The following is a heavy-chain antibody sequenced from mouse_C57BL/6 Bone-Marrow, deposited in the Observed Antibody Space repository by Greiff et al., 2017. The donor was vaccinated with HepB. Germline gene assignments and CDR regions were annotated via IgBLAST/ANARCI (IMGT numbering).Heavy chain of an antibody. J-gene: IGHJ4*01. Sequence: QVQLQQSGAELVKPGASVKMSCKASGYTFTSYWITWVKQRPGQGLEWIGDIYPGSGSTNYNEKFKSKATLTVDTSSSTAYMQLSSLTSEDSAVYYCASPYYGYYAMDYWGQGTSVTVSA. CDR3: ASPYYGYYAMDY. V-gene: IGHV1-55*01. CDR2: IYPGSGST. CDR1: GYTFTSYW. D-gene: IGHD1-1*02.